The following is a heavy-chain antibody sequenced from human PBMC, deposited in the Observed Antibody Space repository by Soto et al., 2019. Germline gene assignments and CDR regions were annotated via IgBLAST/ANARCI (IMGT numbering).Heavy chain of an antibody. CDR1: GFTFDDYA. CDR3: AKSGPNPVSAGLVVPAAIGYYFDY. CDR2: ISWNSGSI. Sequence: GGSLRLSCAASGFTFDDYAMHWVRQAPGKGLEWVSGISWNSGSIGYADSVMGRFTISRDNAKNSLYLQMNSLRAEDTALYYCAKSGPNPVSAGLVVPAAIGYYFDYWGQGTLVTVSS. V-gene: IGHV3-9*01. D-gene: IGHD2-2*01. J-gene: IGHJ4*02.